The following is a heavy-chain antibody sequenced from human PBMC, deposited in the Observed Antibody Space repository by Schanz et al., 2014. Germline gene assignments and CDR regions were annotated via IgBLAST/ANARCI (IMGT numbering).Heavy chain of an antibody. J-gene: IGHJ4*02. Sequence: VQLVDSGGGLVQPGGSLRLSCAASGFTFSDYYMSWIRQAPGKGLEWVSSINSRSNFIYYADSVKGRFTISRDNAKNSLYLQMNSLRVEDTAVYYCARDLISSGWYGWGQGTLVTVSS. D-gene: IGHD6-19*01. V-gene: IGHV3-11*01. CDR3: ARDLISSGWYG. CDR1: GFTFSDYY. CDR2: INSRSNFI.